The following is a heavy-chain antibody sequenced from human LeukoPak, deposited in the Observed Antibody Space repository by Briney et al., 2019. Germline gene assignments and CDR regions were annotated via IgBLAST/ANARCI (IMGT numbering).Heavy chain of an antibody. J-gene: IGHJ3*02. Sequence: PGGSLRLSCAASGFTFSSYGMHWVRQAPGKGLEWVAFIRYDGSNKYYAVSVKGRFTISRDNSKNTLYLQMNSLRAEDTAVYYCAKGTRGYSYGRGEGAFDIWGQGTMVTVSS. D-gene: IGHD5-18*01. CDR3: AKGTRGYSYGRGEGAFDI. CDR1: GFTFSSYG. CDR2: IRYDGSNK. V-gene: IGHV3-30*02.